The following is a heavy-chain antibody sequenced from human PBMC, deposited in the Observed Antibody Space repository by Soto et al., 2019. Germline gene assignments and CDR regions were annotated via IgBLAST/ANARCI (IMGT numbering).Heavy chain of an antibody. CDR2: IKSKTDAVTT. Sequence: GGSLRLSCAASGFTFSNAWMSWVRQAPGKGLEWVGRIKSKTDAVTTDSAASVKGRFTISRDDSKNTLYLQMNSLKTEDTAVYSFTTDKMITFGGVIVPNWFDTGGQGTLVTVSS. J-gene: IGHJ5*02. CDR1: GFTFSNAW. D-gene: IGHD3-16*02. V-gene: IGHV3-15*01. CDR3: TTDKMITFGGVIVPNWFDT.